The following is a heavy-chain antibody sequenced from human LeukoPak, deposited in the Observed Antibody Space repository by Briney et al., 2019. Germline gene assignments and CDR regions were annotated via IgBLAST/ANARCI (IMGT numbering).Heavy chain of an antibody. J-gene: IGHJ4*02. V-gene: IGHV4-34*01. Sequence: PSETLSLTCAVYGGSFSGYYWSWMRQPPGEGLEWIGEINHSGSTNYNPSLKSRVTISVDTSKNQFSLKLSSVTAADTAVYYCARGIDSYGPGDYWGQGTLVTVSS. CDR2: INHSGST. D-gene: IGHD5-18*01. CDR1: GGSFSGYY. CDR3: ARGIDSYGPGDY.